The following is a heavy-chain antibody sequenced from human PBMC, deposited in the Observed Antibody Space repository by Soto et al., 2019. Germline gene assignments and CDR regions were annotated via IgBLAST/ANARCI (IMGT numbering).Heavy chain of an antibody. CDR1: GYTFTSYG. V-gene: IGHV1-18*01. CDR2: ISAYNGNT. J-gene: IGHJ6*03. CDR3: ARGDSGDYCYYYMDV. D-gene: IGHD3-10*01. Sequence: GASVKVSCKASGYTFTSYGISWVRQAPGQGLEWMGWISAYNGNTNYAQKLQGRVTMTTDTSTSTAYMELRSLRSDDTAVYYCARGDSGDYCYYYMDVWGKGTTVTVSS.